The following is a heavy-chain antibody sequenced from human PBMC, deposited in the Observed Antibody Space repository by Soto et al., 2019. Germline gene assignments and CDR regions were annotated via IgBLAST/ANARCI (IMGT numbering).Heavy chain of an antibody. D-gene: IGHD2-15*01. CDR1: GGSISSSSYY. CDR2: IYYSGST. J-gene: IGHJ4*02. CDR3: ASHTPAISISDH. Sequence: QLQLQESGPGLVKPSETLSLTCTVSGGSISSSSYYWGWIRQPPGKGLEWIGSIYYSGSTYYNPSLKSRVSITVDXSKNQFSLKLSSVTAADTAVYYCASHTPAISISDHWGQGTLVTVSS. V-gene: IGHV4-39*01.